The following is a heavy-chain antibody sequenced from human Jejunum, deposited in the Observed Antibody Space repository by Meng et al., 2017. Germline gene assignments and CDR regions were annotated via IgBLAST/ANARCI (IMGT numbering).Heavy chain of an antibody. J-gene: IGHJ4*02. CDR3: ATINYYFDY. V-gene: IGHV3-7*01. CDR2: MNQDGSQK. Sequence: GESLKISCSASGFTFSSYWMTWVRQAPGKGLEWVANMNQDGSQKYYVDSVKGRFTISRDNAENSLYLQMNSLRVEDTAVYYCATINYYFDYWGQGTLVTVSS. CDR1: GFTFSSYW.